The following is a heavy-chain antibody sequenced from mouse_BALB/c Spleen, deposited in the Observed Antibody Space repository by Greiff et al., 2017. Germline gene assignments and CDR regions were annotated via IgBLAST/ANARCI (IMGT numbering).Heavy chain of an antibody. Sequence: EVKLVESGPGLVKPSQSLSLTCTVTGYSITSDYAWNWIRQFPGNKLEWMGYISYSGSTSYNPTLKSRISITRDTSNNQFFLQLNSVTTEDTATYFCASYSSSYPAWFAYWGQGTLVTVSA. V-gene: IGHV3-2*02. CDR2: ISYSGST. CDR3: ASYSSSYPAWFAY. J-gene: IGHJ3*01. D-gene: IGHD1-1*01. CDR1: GYSITSDYA.